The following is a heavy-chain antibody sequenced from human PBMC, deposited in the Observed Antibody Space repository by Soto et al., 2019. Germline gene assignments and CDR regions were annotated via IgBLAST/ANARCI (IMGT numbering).Heavy chain of an antibody. CDR3: ARKSDSSPVPEADGV. CDR2: IYSNGDT. V-gene: IGHV3-53*02. D-gene: IGHD2-8*01. Sequence: EVQLVETGGGLIQPGGSLRLSCAASGFSVGSNYITWVRQSPGKGLEWVSLIYSNGDTDYADSVKGRFSISRDNFKNTPYLQMNNLRAEDTAVYHCARKSDSSPVPEADGVWGRGTLVTVSS. J-gene: IGHJ4*02. CDR1: GFSVGSNY.